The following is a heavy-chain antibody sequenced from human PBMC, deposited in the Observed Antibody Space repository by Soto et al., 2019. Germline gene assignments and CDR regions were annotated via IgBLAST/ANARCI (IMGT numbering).Heavy chain of an antibody. CDR1: GGTFSSYA. J-gene: IGHJ4*02. CDR3: AKHKWLSYYFDY. D-gene: IGHD3-22*01. CDR2: IIPIFGTA. V-gene: IGHV1-69*06. Sequence: SVKVSCKASGGTFSSYAISWVRQAPGQGLEWMGGIIPIFGTANYAQKFQGRVTITADKSTSTAYMELSSLRSEDTAVYYCAKHKWLSYYFDYWGQGTLVTVSS.